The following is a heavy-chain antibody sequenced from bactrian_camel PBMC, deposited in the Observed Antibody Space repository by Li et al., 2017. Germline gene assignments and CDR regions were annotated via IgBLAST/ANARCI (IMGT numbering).Heavy chain of an antibody. J-gene: IGHJ4*01. CDR2: INIGDGRP. Sequence: DVQLVESGGGSVQAGGSLRLSCEASGFTFSSYAMSWVRQAPGKGLEWISTINIGDGRPTYADSVKGRFTISRDNAKNTLDLQLNSLKSEDTAMYYCVNQFMVWGQGTQVTVS. CDR3: VNQFMV. CDR1: GFTFSSYA. D-gene: IGHD7*01. V-gene: IGHV3S42*01.